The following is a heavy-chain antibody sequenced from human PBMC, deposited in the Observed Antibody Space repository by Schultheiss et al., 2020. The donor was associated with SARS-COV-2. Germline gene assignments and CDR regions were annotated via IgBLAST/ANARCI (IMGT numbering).Heavy chain of an antibody. CDR3: ARWGLDYGDYEVYYYYGMDV. V-gene: IGHV3-21*01. CDR2: ISSSSSYI. CDR1: GFTFSSYS. J-gene: IGHJ6*02. D-gene: IGHD4-17*01. Sequence: GGSLRLSCAVSGFTFSSYSMNWVRQAPGKGLEWVSSISSSSSYIYYADSVKGRFTISRDNAKNSLYLQMNSLRAEDTAVYYCARWGLDYGDYEVYYYYGMDVWGQGTTVTVSS.